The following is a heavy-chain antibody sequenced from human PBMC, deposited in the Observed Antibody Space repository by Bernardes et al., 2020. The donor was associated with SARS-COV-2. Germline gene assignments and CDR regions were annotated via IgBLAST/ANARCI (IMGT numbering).Heavy chain of an antibody. CDR2: IDWDDDK. J-gene: IGHJ3*02. D-gene: IGHD3-22*01. Sequence: SGPTLVKPTQTLTLTCTFSGFSLSTSGMCVSWIRQPPGKALEWLALIDWDDDKYYSTSLKTRLTISKDTSKNQVVLTMTNMDPVDTATYYCARIRSNYYDSSGQLNDAFDIWGQGTMVTVSS. V-gene: IGHV2-70*01. CDR3: ARIRSNYYDSSGQLNDAFDI. CDR1: GFSLSTSGMC.